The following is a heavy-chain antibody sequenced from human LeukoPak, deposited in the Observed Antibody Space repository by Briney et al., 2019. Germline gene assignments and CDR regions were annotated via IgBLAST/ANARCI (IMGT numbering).Heavy chain of an antibody. CDR3: ARYEVGSSWAQAFDM. J-gene: IGHJ3*02. CDR1: IDSIKDYY. CDR2: ISNSGST. D-gene: IGHD6-13*01. V-gene: IGHV4-59*01. Sequence: KPSETLSLTCTVSIDSIKDYYWNWLRQPPGKGLEWIGFISNSGSTNYNPSLKSRVTISIATAKRQFSLKLSSVTAADTAVYYCARYEVGSSWAQAFDMGGQGTMVTVSS.